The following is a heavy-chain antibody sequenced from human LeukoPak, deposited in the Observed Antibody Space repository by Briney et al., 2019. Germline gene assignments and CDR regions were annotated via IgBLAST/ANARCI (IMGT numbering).Heavy chain of an antibody. Sequence: PGGSLRLSCAASGFTFSNDWMSWVRQAPGKGREWGGRIKSKADGGKTDYAAPGKGRFTISRDDSKNTLYLQMNSLKTEDTAVYYCTTNLGGYCSSTSCYSFGYWGQGTLVTVSS. CDR2: IKSKADGGKT. V-gene: IGHV3-15*01. J-gene: IGHJ4*02. CDR1: GFTFSNDW. CDR3: TTNLGGYCSSTSCYSFGY. D-gene: IGHD2-2*02.